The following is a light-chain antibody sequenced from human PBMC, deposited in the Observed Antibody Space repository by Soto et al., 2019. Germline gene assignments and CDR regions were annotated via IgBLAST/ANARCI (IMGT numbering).Light chain of an antibody. V-gene: IGLV1-51*01. J-gene: IGLJ1*01. CDR1: SSNIGTNF. Sequence: QSVLTQPPSVSAAPGQNVTISCSGTSSNIGTNFVSWYQHLPGTAPKIVIYDNVKRPSGIPDRFSGFKSGASATLGITGRQTGDEADYYCGSWDTSLSLCYVFGTWTKLTVL. CDR3: GSWDTSLSLCYV. CDR2: DNV.